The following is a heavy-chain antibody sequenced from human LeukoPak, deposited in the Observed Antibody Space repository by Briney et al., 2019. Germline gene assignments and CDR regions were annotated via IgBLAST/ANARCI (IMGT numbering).Heavy chain of an antibody. Sequence: GGSLRLSCAASGFTFSSYAMSWVRQAPGKGPEWVSTISIDGGRTYYADSVKGRFTISRDNAKNSLYLQMDSLRAEDTAFYYCAREDGMVGATSSFDYWGQGTLVTVSS. D-gene: IGHD1-26*01. J-gene: IGHJ4*02. CDR2: ISIDGGRT. CDR3: AREDGMVGATSSFDY. CDR1: GFTFSSYA. V-gene: IGHV3-23*01.